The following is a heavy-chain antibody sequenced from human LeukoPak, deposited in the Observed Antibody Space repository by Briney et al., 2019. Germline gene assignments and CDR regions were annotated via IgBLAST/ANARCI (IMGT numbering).Heavy chain of an antibody. CDR1: GFTFSSYE. CDR2: ISSSGSTI. D-gene: IGHD3-3*01. V-gene: IGHV3-48*03. J-gene: IGHJ4*02. CDR3: AREVTLRSPFDY. Sequence: GGSLRLSCAASGFTFSSYEMNWVRQAPGKGLEWVSYISSSGSTIYYADSVKGRFTISRDNAKNSLYLQMNSLRAEDTAVYYCAREVTLRSPFDYWGQGTLVTDSS.